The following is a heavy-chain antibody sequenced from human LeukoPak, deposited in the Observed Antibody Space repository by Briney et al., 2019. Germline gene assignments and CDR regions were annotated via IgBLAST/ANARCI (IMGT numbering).Heavy chain of an antibody. D-gene: IGHD6-19*01. CDR3: AKSGGWYYFDY. CDR2: IRSKAYGGTT. Sequence: GGSLRLSCTASGFTFGDYAMSWVRQAPGKGLEWVGFIRSKAYGGTTEYAASVKGRFTISRDDSKSIAYLQMSSLRAEDTAVYYCAKSGGWYYFDYWGQGILVTVSS. V-gene: IGHV3-49*04. J-gene: IGHJ4*02. CDR1: GFTFGDYA.